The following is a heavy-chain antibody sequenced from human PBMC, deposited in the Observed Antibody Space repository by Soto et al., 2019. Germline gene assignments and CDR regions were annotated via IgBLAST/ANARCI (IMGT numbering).Heavy chain of an antibody. J-gene: IGHJ5*02. D-gene: IGHD3-16*01. V-gene: IGHV4-34*01. CDR2: INHSGST. CDR1: GGSFSGYY. Sequence: PSETLSLTCAVYGGSFSGYYWSWIRQPPGKGLEWIGEINHSGSTNYNPSLKSRVTISVDTSKNQFSLKLSSGTAADTAVYYCARATFQRWFDPWGQGTLVTVSS. CDR3: ARATFQRWFDP.